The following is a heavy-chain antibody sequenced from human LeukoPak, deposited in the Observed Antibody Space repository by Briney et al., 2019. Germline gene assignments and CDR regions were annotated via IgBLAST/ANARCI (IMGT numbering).Heavy chain of an antibody. CDR1: GFTFSSYS. V-gene: IGHV3-9*01. Sequence: GGSLRLSCAASGFTFSSYSMNWVRQAPGKGLEWVSGISWNSGSIGYADSVKGRFTISRDNAKNSLYLQMNSLRAEDTALYYCAKDSSYYDILTGFDYWGQGTLVTVSS. CDR3: AKDSSYYDILTGFDY. J-gene: IGHJ4*02. CDR2: ISWNSGSI. D-gene: IGHD3-9*01.